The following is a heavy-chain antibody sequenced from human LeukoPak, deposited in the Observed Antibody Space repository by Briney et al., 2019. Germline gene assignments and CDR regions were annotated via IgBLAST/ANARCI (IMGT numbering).Heavy chain of an antibody. J-gene: IGHJ4*02. V-gene: IGHV1-18*01. CDR2: ISAYNGNT. Sequence: ASVKVSCMASSYTLTSYGISWVRQAPGQGREWKGWISAYNGNTNYAQKLQGRVTMTTDTSTSTAYMELRSLRSDDTAVYYCITGTTSLDYWGQGTLVTVSS. D-gene: IGHD1-7*01. CDR1: SYTLTSYG. CDR3: ITGTTSLDY.